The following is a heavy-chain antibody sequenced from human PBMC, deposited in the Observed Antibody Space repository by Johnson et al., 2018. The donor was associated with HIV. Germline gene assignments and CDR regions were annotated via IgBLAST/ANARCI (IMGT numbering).Heavy chain of an antibody. CDR2: ISWNSGSI. J-gene: IGHJ3*02. Sequence: VLLVESGGGLVQPGRSLRLSCAASGFTFDDYAMHWVRQAPGKGLEWVSGISWNSGSIGYADSVKGRFTISRDNAKNSLYLQMNSLRAEDTAVYYCAKDGTRVSYYDSSGYYAYAFDIWGQGTMVTVSS. CDR3: AKDGTRVSYYDSSGYYAYAFDI. CDR1: GFTFDDYA. V-gene: IGHV3-9*01. D-gene: IGHD3-22*01.